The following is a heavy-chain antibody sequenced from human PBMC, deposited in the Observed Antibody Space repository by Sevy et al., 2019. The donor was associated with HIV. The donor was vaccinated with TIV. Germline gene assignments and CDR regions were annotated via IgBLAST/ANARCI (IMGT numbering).Heavy chain of an antibody. J-gene: IGHJ3*02. CDR3: AREGGNGGNSGDAFDI. CDR2: IYYSGST. CDR1: GGSVSSGSYY. V-gene: IGHV4-61*01. Sequence: SETLSLTCTVSGGSVSSGSYYWSWIRQPPGKGLEWIGYIYYSGSTNYYPSLKSRVTISVDTSKNQFSLKLSSVTAADTAVYYCAREGGNGGNSGDAFDIWGQGTMVTVSS. D-gene: IGHD2-21*02.